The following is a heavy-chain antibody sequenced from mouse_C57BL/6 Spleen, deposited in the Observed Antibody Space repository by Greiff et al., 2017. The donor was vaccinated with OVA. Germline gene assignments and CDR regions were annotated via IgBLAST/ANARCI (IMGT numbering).Heavy chain of an antibody. D-gene: IGHD4-1*01. J-gene: IGHJ4*01. V-gene: IGHV5-17*01. CDR3: ARRRNWDAMDY. Sequence: EVKLMESGGGLVKPGGSLKLSCAASGFTFSDYGMHWVRQAPEKGLEWVAYISSGSSTIYYADTVKGRFTISRDNAKNTLFLQMTSLRSEDTAMYYCARRRNWDAMDYWGQGTSVTVSS. CDR1: GFTFSDYG. CDR2: ISSGSSTI.